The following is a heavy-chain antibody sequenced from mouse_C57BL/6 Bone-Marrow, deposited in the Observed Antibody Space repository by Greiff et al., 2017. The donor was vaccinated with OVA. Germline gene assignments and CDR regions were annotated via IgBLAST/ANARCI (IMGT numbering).Heavy chain of an antibody. CDR3: ARSSVLWLRGWYIDD. D-gene: IGHD2-2*01. CDR1: GYTFTDYY. CDR2: INPNNGGT. Sequence: VQLQQSGPELVKPGASVKISCKASGYTFTDYYMNWVKQSHGKSLEWIGDINPNNGGTSYNQKFKGKATLTVDKSSSTAYMELRSLTSEDSAVYYCARSSVLWLRGWYIDDWGKGTTVTVSS. J-gene: IGHJ1*03. V-gene: IGHV1-26*01.